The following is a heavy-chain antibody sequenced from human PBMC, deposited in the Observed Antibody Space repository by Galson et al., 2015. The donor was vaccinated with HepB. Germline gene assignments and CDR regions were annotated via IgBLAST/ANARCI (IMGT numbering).Heavy chain of an antibody. Sequence: SVKVSCKASGGTFSSYTISWVRQAPGQGLEWMGRIIPILGIANYAQKFQGRVTITADKSTSTAYMELSSLRSEDTAVYYCARALGYCSGGSCYSLFMDPWGQGTLVTVSS. D-gene: IGHD2-15*01. CDR2: IIPILGIA. V-gene: IGHV1-69*02. CDR3: ARALGYCSGGSCYSLFMDP. CDR1: GGTFSSYT. J-gene: IGHJ5*02.